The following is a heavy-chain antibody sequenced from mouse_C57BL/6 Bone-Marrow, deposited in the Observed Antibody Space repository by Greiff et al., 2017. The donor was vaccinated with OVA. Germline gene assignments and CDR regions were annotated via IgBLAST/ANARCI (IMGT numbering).Heavy chain of an antibody. Sequence: EVHLVESGGGLVQPGGSLSLSCAASGFTFTDYYMSWVRQPPGKALEWLGFIRNKANGYTTEYSASVKGRFTISRDNSQSILYLQMNALRAEDSATYYGARTLYYYGSSHFAYWGQGTLVTVSA. V-gene: IGHV7-3*01. D-gene: IGHD1-1*01. CDR3: ARTLYYYGSSHFAY. CDR2: IRNKANGYTT. J-gene: IGHJ3*01. CDR1: GFTFTDYY.